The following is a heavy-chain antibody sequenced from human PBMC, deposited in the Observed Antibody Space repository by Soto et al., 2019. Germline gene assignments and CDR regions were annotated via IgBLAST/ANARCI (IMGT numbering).Heavy chain of an antibody. Sequence: QVQLQESGPGLVKPSETLSLTCSVSGASITDYSWNWIRQSAGKGLEWLGRIYATGKNQVNPSLQSRVTMSLDTSKNQFSLKLTSVTAADTAVYYCARESGENWSYEAYWGQGTLVTVSS. J-gene: IGHJ4*02. CDR1: GASITDYS. D-gene: IGHD1-7*01. V-gene: IGHV4-4*07. CDR2: IYATGKN. CDR3: ARESGENWSYEAY.